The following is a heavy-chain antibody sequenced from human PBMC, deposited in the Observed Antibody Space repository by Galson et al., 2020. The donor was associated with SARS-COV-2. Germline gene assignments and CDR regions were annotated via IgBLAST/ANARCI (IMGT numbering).Heavy chain of an antibody. CDR3: AREGGWGMVVVTASDWYFDL. CDR1: GGSISSGSYY. V-gene: IGHV4-61*02. D-gene: IGHD2-21*02. CDR2: IYTSGST. Sequence: SETLSLTCTVSGGSISSGSYYWSWIRQPAGKGLEWIGRIYTSGSTNYNPSLKSRVTISVDTSKNQFSLKLSSVTAADTAVYYCAREGGWGMVVVTASDWYFDLWGRGTLVTVSS. J-gene: IGHJ2*01.